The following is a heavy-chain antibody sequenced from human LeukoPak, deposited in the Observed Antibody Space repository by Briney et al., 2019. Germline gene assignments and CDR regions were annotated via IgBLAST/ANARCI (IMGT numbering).Heavy chain of an antibody. J-gene: IGHJ4*02. V-gene: IGHV3-21*01. CDR1: GFTFSSYS. D-gene: IGHD3-10*01. Sequence: GGSLRLSCAASGFTFSSYSMNWVRQAPGKGLEWVSSISSSSSYIYYADSVKGRFTISRDNAKNSLYLQTNSLRAEDTAVYYCARDPMVRGVIRYFDYWGQGTLVTVSS. CDR3: ARDPMVRGVIRYFDY. CDR2: ISSSSSYI.